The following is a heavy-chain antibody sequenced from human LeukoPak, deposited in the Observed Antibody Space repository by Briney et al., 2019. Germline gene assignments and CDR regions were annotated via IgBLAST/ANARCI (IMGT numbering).Heavy chain of an antibody. Sequence: ASVKVSCKASGYTFTTYAISWVRQAPGQGLEWMGWISAYYGNTTYAQKFQGRVTMTTDTSTSTAYMELRSLRSDDTAVYYCARGGLLGFLSFNWFDPWGQGTLVTVSS. CDR2: ISAYYGNT. CDR1: GYTFTTYA. J-gene: IGHJ5*02. CDR3: ARGGLLGFLSFNWFDP. V-gene: IGHV1-18*01. D-gene: IGHD3-22*01.